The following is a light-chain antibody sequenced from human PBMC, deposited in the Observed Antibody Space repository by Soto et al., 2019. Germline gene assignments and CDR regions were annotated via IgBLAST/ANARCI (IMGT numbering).Light chain of an antibody. CDR2: EV. J-gene: IGLJ3*02. CDR3: SSYAGSGIWV. V-gene: IGLV2-8*01. CDR1: SSDVGGYNS. Sequence: QSVLTQPPSASGSPGQSVTISCTGASSDVGGYNSVSWYQQHPGKAPKLIISEVNSGVPDRFSGSKSGNTASLTVSGLQAEDEADYYCSSYAGSGIWVFGGGTKLTVL.